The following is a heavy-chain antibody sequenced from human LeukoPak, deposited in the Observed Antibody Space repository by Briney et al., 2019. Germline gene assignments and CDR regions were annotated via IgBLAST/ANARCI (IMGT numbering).Heavy chain of an antibody. J-gene: IGHJ4*02. CDR3: ARGRYCSSTTCYIDY. Sequence: GGSLRLSCAASGFTFSSSAMSWVRQAPGKGLEWVSSISSSSDGTYYADSVKGRFTISRDNSKNTMYLQMNSLRAEDTAVYYCARGRYCSSTTCYIDYWGQGTLVTVSS. D-gene: IGHD2-2*02. CDR2: ISSSSDGT. V-gene: IGHV3-23*01. CDR1: GFTFSSSA.